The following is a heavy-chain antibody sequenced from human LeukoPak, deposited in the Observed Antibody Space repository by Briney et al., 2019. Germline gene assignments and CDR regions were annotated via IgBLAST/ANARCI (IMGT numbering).Heavy chain of an antibody. D-gene: IGHD1-1*01. V-gene: IGHV4-59*13. J-gene: IGHJ4*02. CDR2: IDYTGSN. CDR1: GGSIIPYY. CDR3: ARVGNAEGGYYFDY. Sequence: SETLSLSCIVSGGSIIPYYWSWIRQSPGKGLEWIAYIDYTGSNNNNPSLKSRVTISVDPSKNQFSLKLTAVTAADTAVYYCARVGNAEGGYYFDYWGQGTQVIVSS.